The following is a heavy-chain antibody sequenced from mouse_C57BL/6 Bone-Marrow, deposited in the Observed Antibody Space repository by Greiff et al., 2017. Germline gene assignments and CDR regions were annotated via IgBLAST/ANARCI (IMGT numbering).Heavy chain of an antibody. CDR2: ISDGGSYT. Sequence: EVQLVESGGGLVKPGGSLKLSCAASGFTFSSYAMSWVRQTPEKRLEWVATISDGGSYTYYPDNVKGRFTISRDNAKNNLYLQMSHLKSEDTAMYYCARDFITTVVGGYFDYWGQGTTLTVSS. V-gene: IGHV5-4*01. J-gene: IGHJ2*01. CDR3: ARDFITTVVGGYFDY. CDR1: GFTFSSYA. D-gene: IGHD1-1*01.